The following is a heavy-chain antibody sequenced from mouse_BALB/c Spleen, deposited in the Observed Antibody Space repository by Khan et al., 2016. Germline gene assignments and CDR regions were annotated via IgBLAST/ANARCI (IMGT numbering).Heavy chain of an antibody. J-gene: IGHJ3*01. CDR1: GFSLTNSG. CDR2: IWPGGST. D-gene: IGHD2-4*01. Sequence: VQLQESGPGLVAPSQSLSITCTVSGFSLTNSGVHWIRQPPGKGLEWLGVIWPGGSTDYNSALMSRLSITKHNSQNKVYIKMIRLQTEDTAMYYCASDDQDYDAWFASWGQGTLVIVSA. CDR3: ASDDQDYDAWFAS. V-gene: IGHV2-9*02.